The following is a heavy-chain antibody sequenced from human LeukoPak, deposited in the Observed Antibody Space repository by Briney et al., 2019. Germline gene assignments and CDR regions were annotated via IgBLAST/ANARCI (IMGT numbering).Heavy chain of an antibody. V-gene: IGHV3-53*01. CDR3: ARDLVDCSGGSCYSGGIDY. J-gene: IGHJ4*02. Sequence: GGSLRLSCAASGFTVSSNYMSWVRQAPGKGLEWVSVIYSGGNTYYADSVKGRFTISRDNSKNTLYLQMNSLRAEDTAVYYCARDLVDCSGGSCYSGGIDYWGQGTLVTVSS. CDR2: IYSGGNT. CDR1: GFTVSSNY. D-gene: IGHD2-15*01.